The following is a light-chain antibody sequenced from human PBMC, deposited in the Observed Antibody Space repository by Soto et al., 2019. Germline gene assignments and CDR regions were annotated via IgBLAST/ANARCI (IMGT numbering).Light chain of an antibody. CDR3: QQYESFPRT. CDR1: QSINNW. J-gene: IGKJ1*01. CDR2: KAS. Sequence: DIQMTQSPSTLSASVGDRVTITCRASQSINNWLAWYQQKPGKAPKLFIFKASTLEIGVPSRFSGSGSGTEFTLSIRSLQPDDFATYFCQQYESFPRTFGQGTKVEMK. V-gene: IGKV1-5*03.